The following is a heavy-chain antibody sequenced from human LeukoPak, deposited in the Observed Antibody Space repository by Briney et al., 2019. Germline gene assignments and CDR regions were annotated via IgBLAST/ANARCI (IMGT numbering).Heavy chain of an antibody. J-gene: IGHJ4*02. V-gene: IGHV3-30*18. CDR1: GFTFSSYG. Sequence: GRSLRLSYAASGFTFSSYGMHWVRQAPGKGLEWVAVISYDGSNKYYADSVKGRFTISRDNSKNTLYLQMNSLRAEDTAVYYCAKDAGDCIDYWGQGTLVTVSS. CDR2: ISYDGSNK. D-gene: IGHD2-21*02. CDR3: AKDAGDCIDY.